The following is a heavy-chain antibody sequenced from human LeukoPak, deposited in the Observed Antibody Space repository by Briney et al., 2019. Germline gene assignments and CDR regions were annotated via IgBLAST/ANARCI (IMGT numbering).Heavy chain of an antibody. J-gene: IGHJ4*02. D-gene: IGHD3-22*01. Sequence: GRSLRLSCAASGFTFSSYGMHWVRQAPGKELEWVAAIWYDGSNKYYADSVKGRFTISRDNSKNTVYLQMNSLRAEDTAVYFCARDAYYHDASGSYSVYWGQGTLVTVS. CDR1: GFTFSSYG. V-gene: IGHV3-33*08. CDR3: ARDAYYHDASGSYSVY. CDR2: IWYDGSNK.